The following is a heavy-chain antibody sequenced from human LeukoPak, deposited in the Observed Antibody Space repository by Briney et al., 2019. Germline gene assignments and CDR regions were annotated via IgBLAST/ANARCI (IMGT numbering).Heavy chain of an antibody. V-gene: IGHV4-34*01. D-gene: IGHD3-10*01. Sequence: PSETLSLTCAVYGGSFSGYYWSWIRQPPGKGLEWIGEINHSGSTNYNPSLKSRVTISVDTSKNQFSLKLSSVTAADTAVYYCARWPGLHYYGSGSYYNYYYYGMDVWGQGTTVTVSS. CDR2: INHSGST. J-gene: IGHJ6*02. CDR3: ARWPGLHYYGSGSYYNYYYYGMDV. CDR1: GGSFSGYY.